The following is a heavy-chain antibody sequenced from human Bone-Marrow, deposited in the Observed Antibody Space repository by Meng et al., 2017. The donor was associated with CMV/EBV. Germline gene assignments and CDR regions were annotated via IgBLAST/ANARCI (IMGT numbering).Heavy chain of an antibody. D-gene: IGHD5-24*01. CDR2: IIPIFGTA. V-gene: IGHV1-69*05. J-gene: IGHJ6*02. Sequence: SVKVSCKASGGTFSSYAISWVRQAPGQGLEWMGGIIPIFGTANYAQKFQGRVTITTDESTSTAYMELSSLRSEDTAVYYCARDPGVVEMATADYYYYGMDVWGQGATVTGSS. CDR1: GGTFSSYA. CDR3: ARDPGVVEMATADYYYYGMDV.